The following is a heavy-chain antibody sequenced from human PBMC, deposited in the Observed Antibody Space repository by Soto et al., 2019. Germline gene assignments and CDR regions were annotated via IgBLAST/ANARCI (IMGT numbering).Heavy chain of an antibody. J-gene: IGHJ6*03. CDR2: IWYDGSNK. D-gene: IGHD2-2*01. CDR1: GFTFSSYG. CDR3: ARGRGGPDIVVVPAAHPGAYYYYMDV. Sequence: GGSLRLSCAASGFTFSSYGMHWVRQAPGKGLEWVAVIWYDGSNKYYADSVKVRFTISRDNSKNTLYLQMNSLRAEDTAVYYCARGRGGPDIVVVPAAHPGAYYYYMDVWGKGTTVTVS. V-gene: IGHV3-33*01.